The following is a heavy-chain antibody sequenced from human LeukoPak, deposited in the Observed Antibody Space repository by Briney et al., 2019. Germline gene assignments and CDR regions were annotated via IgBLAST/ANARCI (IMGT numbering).Heavy chain of an antibody. J-gene: IGHJ6*03. Sequence: ASVKVSCKASGYTFTSYGISWVRQAPGQGLEWMGWISAYNGNTNYAQKLQGRVTMTTDTSTSTAYMELRSLRSDDTAVYYCARITMIVVVTKYYYYMDVWGKGTTVTVSS. V-gene: IGHV1-18*01. CDR2: ISAYNGNT. CDR1: GYTFTSYG. D-gene: IGHD3-22*01. CDR3: ARITMIVVVTKYYYYMDV.